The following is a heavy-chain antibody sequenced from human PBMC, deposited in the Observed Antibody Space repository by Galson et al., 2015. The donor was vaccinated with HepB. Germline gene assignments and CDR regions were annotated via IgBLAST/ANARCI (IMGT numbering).Heavy chain of an antibody. CDR2: ISYDGNNK. CDR3: ATAADYGDYEGGNYFDY. V-gene: IGHV3-30-3*01. Sequence: SLRLSCAASGFSFSTYSMHWVRQAPGKGLEWLALISYDGNNKYYADSVKGRFTISRDNSKNTQYLQMNSLRADDTAVYYCATAADYGDYEGGNYFDYWGQGTLVTVSS. CDR1: GFSFSTYS. J-gene: IGHJ4*02. D-gene: IGHD4-17*01.